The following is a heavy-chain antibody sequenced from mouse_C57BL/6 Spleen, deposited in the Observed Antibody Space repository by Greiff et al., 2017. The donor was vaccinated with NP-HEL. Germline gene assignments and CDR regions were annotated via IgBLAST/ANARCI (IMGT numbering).Heavy chain of an antibody. J-gene: IGHJ3*01. CDR2: INPNNGGT. Sequence: ELVEPGASVKISCKASGYTFTDYYMNWVKQSHGKSLEWIGDINPNNGGTSYNQKFKGKATLTVDKSSSTAYMELRSLTSEDSAVYYCARRGAGTPWFAYWGQGTLVTVSA. D-gene: IGHD4-1*01. CDR3: ARRGAGTPWFAY. V-gene: IGHV1-26*01. CDR1: GYTFTDYY.